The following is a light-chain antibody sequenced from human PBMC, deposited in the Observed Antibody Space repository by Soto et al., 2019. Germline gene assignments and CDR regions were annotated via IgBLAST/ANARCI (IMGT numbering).Light chain of an antibody. Sequence: QMSQSPTPQSPSLGDTVTNTCRATQTISTILNWYQHKPGKPPNLLIYAASSLKTGGTSNLSGSRAGTDITITISSLQHEEFATYYCLQRYSTPHTFGQGTRLEI. V-gene: IGKV1-39*01. CDR1: QTISTI. CDR3: LQRYSTPHT. CDR2: AAS. J-gene: IGKJ5*01.